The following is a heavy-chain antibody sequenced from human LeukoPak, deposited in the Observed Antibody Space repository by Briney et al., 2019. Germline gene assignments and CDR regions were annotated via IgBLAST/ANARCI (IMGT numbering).Heavy chain of an antibody. J-gene: IGHJ4*02. V-gene: IGHV3-30-3*01. CDR2: ISYDGSNK. D-gene: IGHD2-15*01. CDR1: GFTFSSYA. CDR3: ARDRYCSGGSCYSLFDY. Sequence: WGSLRLSCAASGFTFSSYAMHWVRQAPGKGLEWVAVISYDGSNKYYADSVKGRFTISRDNSKNTLYLQMNSLRAEDTAVYYCARDRYCSGGSCYSLFDYWGQATRVTVSS.